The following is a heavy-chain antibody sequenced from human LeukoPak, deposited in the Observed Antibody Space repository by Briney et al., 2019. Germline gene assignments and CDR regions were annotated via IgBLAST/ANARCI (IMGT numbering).Heavy chain of an antibody. CDR1: GFTFSSYG. CDR2: MRYDGSNK. V-gene: IGHV3-30*02. J-gene: IGHJ3*02. Sequence: GGSLRLSCAASGFTFSSYGMHWVRQAPGKGLEWVAFMRYDGSNKYYADSVKGRFTISRDNSKNTLYLQMNSLRAEDTAVYYCAKDSTTVTTGSSAFDIWGQGTMVTVSS. D-gene: IGHD4-17*01. CDR3: AKDSTTVTTGSSAFDI.